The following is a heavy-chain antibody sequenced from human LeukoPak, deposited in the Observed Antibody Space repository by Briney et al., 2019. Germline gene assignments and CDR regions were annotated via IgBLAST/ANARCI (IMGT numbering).Heavy chain of an antibody. Sequence: SETLSLTCTVSGGSISPYYWSWIRQPPGKGLEWIGYIYYSGSTNYHPSLESRVTISVDASKNQFSLKLSSVTAADTAVYYCARHGNTITILGHYYGMDVWGQGTTVTVSS. D-gene: IGHD3-3*01. J-gene: IGHJ6*02. CDR3: ARHGNTITILGHYYGMDV. CDR2: IYYSGST. V-gene: IGHV4-59*08. CDR1: GGSISPYY.